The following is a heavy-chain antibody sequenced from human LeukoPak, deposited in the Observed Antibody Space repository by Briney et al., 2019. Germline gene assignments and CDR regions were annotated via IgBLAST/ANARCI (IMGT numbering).Heavy chain of an antibody. Sequence: GGSLRLSCAASGFTFSSYAMSWVRQAPGKGLEWVSAISGSGGSTYYADSVQGRFTISRDNSKSTLCLQMNSLRAEDTAVYYCAKQLGYCSDGSCFFPYWGQGTLVTVSS. V-gene: IGHV3-23*01. CDR1: GFTFSSYA. D-gene: IGHD2-15*01. CDR2: ISGSGGST. CDR3: AKQLGYCSDGSCFFPY. J-gene: IGHJ4*02.